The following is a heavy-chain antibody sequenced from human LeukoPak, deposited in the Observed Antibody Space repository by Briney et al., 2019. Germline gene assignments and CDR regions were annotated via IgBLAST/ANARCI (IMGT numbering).Heavy chain of an antibody. D-gene: IGHD6-13*01. CDR2: IYYSGIT. Sequence: GSLRLSCAASGFTFSSYAMHWVRQAPGKGLEWIGYIYYSGITNYNPSLKSRATISVDTSKNQFSLKLNSVTAADTAVYYCAKRGSNTWSDFDYWGQGTLVTVSS. CDR3: AKRGSNTWSDFDY. V-gene: IGHV4-59*08. J-gene: IGHJ4*02. CDR1: GFTFSSYA.